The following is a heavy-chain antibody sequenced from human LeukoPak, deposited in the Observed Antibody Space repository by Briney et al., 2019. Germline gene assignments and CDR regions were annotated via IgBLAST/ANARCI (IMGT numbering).Heavy chain of an antibody. D-gene: IGHD5-18*01. CDR2: ISTYNYNT. J-gene: IGHJ4*02. CDR1: GYTFLSYG. V-gene: IGHV1-18*01. Sequence: GASVKVSCKTSGYTFLSYGVSWVRQAPGQRLEWMGWISTYNYNTSYAQKFRGRVTMATDTSTSTVYMELRSLRSDDTAIYYCARQVDTTMALPDYWGQGTLVTVSS. CDR3: ARQVDTTMALPDY.